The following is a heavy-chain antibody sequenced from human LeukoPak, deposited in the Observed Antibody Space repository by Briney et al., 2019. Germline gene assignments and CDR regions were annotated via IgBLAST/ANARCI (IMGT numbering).Heavy chain of an antibody. CDR3: TRSSGWWSLDY. CDR1: GDSISNGNW. Sequence: SETLSLTCTVSGDSISNGNWWNWVRLPPGKGLDWIGEISHVGSTKYSPSLKDRVTISKDNSKNQFSLKLNSVTDADTATYYCTRSSGWWSLDYWGQGALVTVSS. J-gene: IGHJ4*02. V-gene: IGHV4-4*02. D-gene: IGHD6-13*01. CDR2: ISHVGST.